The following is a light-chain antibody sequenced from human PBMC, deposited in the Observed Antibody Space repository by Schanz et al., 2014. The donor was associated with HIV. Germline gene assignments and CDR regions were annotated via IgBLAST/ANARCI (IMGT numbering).Light chain of an antibody. J-gene: IGKJ4*01. CDR2: AAS. CDR3: QQANGFPLT. V-gene: IGKV1-8*01. CDR1: QGISSY. Sequence: AIRITQSPSSLSASTGDRVTITCRASQGISSYLAWYQQKPGKAPKLLIYAASTLQSEVPSRFSGSGSGTDFTLTISSLQPEDFATYFCQQANGFPLTFGGGTKVEIK.